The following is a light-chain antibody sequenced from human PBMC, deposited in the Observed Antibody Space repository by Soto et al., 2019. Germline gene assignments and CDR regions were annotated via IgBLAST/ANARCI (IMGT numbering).Light chain of an antibody. Sequence: QSALTQPASVSGSPGQSITISCTGTSSDVGGYDYVSWYQHHPGKAPKLTIYEVSNRPSGVSNRFSGSKSGNTASLTISGLQAEAEAEYYCSSYTSSSTDAFGTG. J-gene: IGLJ1*01. CDR3: SSYTSSSTDA. CDR2: EVS. CDR1: SSDVGGYDY. V-gene: IGLV2-14*01.